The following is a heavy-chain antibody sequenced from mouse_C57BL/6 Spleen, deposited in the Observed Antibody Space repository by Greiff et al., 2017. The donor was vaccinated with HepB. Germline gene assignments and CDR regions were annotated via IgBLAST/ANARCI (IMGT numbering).Heavy chain of an antibody. CDR1: GYTFTDYE. V-gene: IGHV1-15*01. CDR3: TSFGFAY. CDR2: IDPETGGT. J-gene: IGHJ3*01. Sequence: QVHVKQSGAELVRPGASVTLSCKASGYTFTDYEMHWVKQTPVHGLEWIGAIDPETGGTAYNQKFKGKAILTADKSSSTAYMELRSLTSEDSAVYYCTSFGFAYWGQGTLVTVSA.